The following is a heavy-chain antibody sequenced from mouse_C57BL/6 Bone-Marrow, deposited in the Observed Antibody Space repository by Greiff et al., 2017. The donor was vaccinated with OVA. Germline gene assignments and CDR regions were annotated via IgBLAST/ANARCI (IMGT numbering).Heavy chain of an antibody. CDR3: TTLYYYGSSLGAY. D-gene: IGHD1-1*01. CDR2: IDPENGDT. Sequence: VQLQQSGAELVRPGASVKLSCTASGFNIKDDYMHWVKQRPEQGLEWIGWIDPENGDTEYASKFQGKATITADTSSNTAYLQLSSLTSEDTAVYYCTTLYYYGSSLGAYWGQGTLVTVSA. CDR1: GFNIKDDY. J-gene: IGHJ3*01. V-gene: IGHV14-4*01.